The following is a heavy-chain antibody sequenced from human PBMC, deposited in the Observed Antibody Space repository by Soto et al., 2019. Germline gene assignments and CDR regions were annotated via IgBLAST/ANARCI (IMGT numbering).Heavy chain of an antibody. CDR2: IIPIFGTA. J-gene: IGHJ4*02. CDR3: ARLPTPRITGTGDFDY. Sequence: SVKVSCKASGGTFSSYAISWVRQAPGQGLEWMGGIIPIFGTANYAQKFQGRVTITADESTSTAYMELSSLRSEDTAVYYCARLPTPRITGTGDFDYRGQGTLVTVSS. CDR1: GGTFSSYA. V-gene: IGHV1-69*13. D-gene: IGHD1-7*01.